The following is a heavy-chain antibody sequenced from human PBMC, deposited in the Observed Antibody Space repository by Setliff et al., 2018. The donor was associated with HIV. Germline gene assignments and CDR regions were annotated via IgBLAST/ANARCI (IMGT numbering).Heavy chain of an antibody. CDR3: AKPYRGSVVRDQGYMDV. Sequence: GGSLRLSCAVSGFTFSSYAMSWVRQAPGKGLEWVSAISGSAGSTYYADSVKGRFTISGDNSKDTLYLQMNSLRAEDTAVYYCAKPYRGSVVRDQGYMDVWGKGTTVTVSS. D-gene: IGHD3-10*01. CDR1: GFTFSSYA. V-gene: IGHV3-23*01. J-gene: IGHJ6*03. CDR2: ISGSAGST.